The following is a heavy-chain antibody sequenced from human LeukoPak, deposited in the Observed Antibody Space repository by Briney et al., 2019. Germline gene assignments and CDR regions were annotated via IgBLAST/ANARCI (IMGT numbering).Heavy chain of an antibody. CDR3: AKQQGGSFPNWFDP. J-gene: IGHJ5*02. D-gene: IGHD1-26*01. CDR1: GFSFSVYW. Sequence: GGSLRLSCAASGFSFSVYWMHWVRQAPGKGPVWVSRIKTDGSITYYADSVKGRFTISRDNSKNTMYLQMNSLRAEDTAVYNCAKQQGGSFPNWFDPWGQGTLVTVSS. CDR2: IKTDGSIT. V-gene: IGHV3-74*01.